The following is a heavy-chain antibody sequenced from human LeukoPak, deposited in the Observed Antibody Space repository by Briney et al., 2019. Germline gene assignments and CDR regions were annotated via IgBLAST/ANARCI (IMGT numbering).Heavy chain of an antibody. J-gene: IGHJ4*02. CDR1: GGSISSGDYY. Sequence: PSEALSLTCTVSGGSISSGDYYWSWIRQPPGKGLEWIGYIYYSGSTYYNPSLKSRVTISVDTSKNQFSLKLSSVTAADTAVYYCARGGPDYNSDFDYWGQGTLVTVSS. D-gene: IGHD4-11*01. CDR2: IYYSGST. V-gene: IGHV4-30-4*08. CDR3: ARGGPDYNSDFDY.